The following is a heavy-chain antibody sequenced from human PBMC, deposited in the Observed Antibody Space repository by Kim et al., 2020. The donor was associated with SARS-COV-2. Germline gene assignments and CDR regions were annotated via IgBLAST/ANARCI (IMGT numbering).Heavy chain of an antibody. D-gene: IGHD2-8*01. Sequence: GGSLRLSCAASGFTFSSYGMHWVRQAPGKGLEWVAVISYDGSNKYYADSVKGRFTISRDNSKNTLYLQMNSLRAEDTAVYYCAKDQWKWCMPNYICYFDYWGQGTLVTVSS. CDR3: AKDQWKWCMPNYICYFDY. J-gene: IGHJ4*02. CDR1: GFTFSSYG. V-gene: IGHV3-30*18. CDR2: ISYDGSNK.